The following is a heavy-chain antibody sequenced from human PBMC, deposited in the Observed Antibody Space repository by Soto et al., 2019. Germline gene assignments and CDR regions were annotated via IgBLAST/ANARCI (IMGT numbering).Heavy chain of an antibody. CDR2: IYPGDSDT. CDR1: GYSFTSYC. CDR3: ARNPTKGVDYYYGMDV. V-gene: IGHV5-51*01. D-gene: IGHD2-8*01. J-gene: IGHJ6*02. Sequence: GESLKLSCKGSGYSFTSYCIGWVRQMPGKGLEWMGIIYPGDSDTRYSPSFQGQVTISADKSISTAYLQWSSLKASDTVMYYCARNPTKGVDYYYGMDVWGQGTTVTVSS.